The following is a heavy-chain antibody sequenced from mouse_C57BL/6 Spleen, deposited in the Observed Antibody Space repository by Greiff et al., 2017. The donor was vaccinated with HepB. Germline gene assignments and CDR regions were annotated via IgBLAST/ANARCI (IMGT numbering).Heavy chain of an antibody. CDR1: GFTFSSYA. V-gene: IGHV5-4*01. CDR2: ISDGGSYT. J-gene: IGHJ3*01. Sequence: VQLKESGGGLVKPGGSLKLSCAASGFTFSSYAMSWVRQTPEKRLEWVATISDGGSYTYYPDNVKGRFTISRDKAKNNLYLQMSHLKSEDTAMYYCARGGLAHWGQGTLVTVSA. CDR3: ARGGLAH.